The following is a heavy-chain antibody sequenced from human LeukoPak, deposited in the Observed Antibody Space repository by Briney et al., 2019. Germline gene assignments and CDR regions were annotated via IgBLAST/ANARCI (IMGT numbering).Heavy chain of an antibody. Sequence: PGGSLRLSCAASGFTFSTYWMHWVRQAPGKGLVWVSRINTDGTSTDYADSVKDRFTISRDNAKNTLSLQMNSLRAEDTAVYYCARASSGSHGDYWGQGTLVTVSS. D-gene: IGHD6-19*01. CDR2: INTDGTST. V-gene: IGHV3-74*01. CDR1: GFTFSTYW. CDR3: ARASSGSHGDY. J-gene: IGHJ4*02.